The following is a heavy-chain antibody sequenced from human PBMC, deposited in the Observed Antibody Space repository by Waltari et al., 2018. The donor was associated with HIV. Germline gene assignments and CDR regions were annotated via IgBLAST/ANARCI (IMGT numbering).Heavy chain of an antibody. J-gene: IGHJ4*02. Sequence: GFTFSNAWMSWVRQAPGKGLEWVGRIKSKTDGGTTDYAAPVKGRFTISRDDSKNTLYLQMNSLKTEDTAVYYCTTAIRGSTRPFDYWGQGTLVTVSS. CDR3: TTAIRGSTRPFDY. CDR2: IKSKTDGGTT. D-gene: IGHD1-26*01. CDR1: GFTFSNAW. V-gene: IGHV3-15*01.